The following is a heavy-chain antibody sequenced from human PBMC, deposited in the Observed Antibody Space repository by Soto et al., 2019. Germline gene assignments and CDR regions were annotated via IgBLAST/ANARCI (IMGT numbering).Heavy chain of an antibody. CDR2: IYHSGST. J-gene: IGHJ4*02. D-gene: IGHD6-13*01. CDR3: ERGSSGSWITYHFDY. Sequence: SETLSLTCAVSGGSISSSNWWSWVRQPPGKGLEWIGEIYHSGSTNYNPSLKSRVTISVDKSKNQFSLKLSSVTAADTAVYYCERGSSGSWITYHFDYWGQGTLVTVSS. V-gene: IGHV4-4*02. CDR1: GGSISSSNW.